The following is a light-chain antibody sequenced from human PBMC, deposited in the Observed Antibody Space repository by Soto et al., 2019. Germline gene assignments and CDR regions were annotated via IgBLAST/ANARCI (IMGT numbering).Light chain of an antibody. V-gene: IGLV2-14*01. CDR2: EVS. J-gene: IGLJ1*01. CDR3: GSYTSSSPNV. Sequence: QSVLTQPASVSGSPGQSITISCTGTSSDVGGYNYVSWYQQHPGKAPQLMIYEVSNRPSGVSNRFSGSKSGNTASLTISGLQAEDEADYYCGSYTSSSPNVIGTGTKVTVL. CDR1: SSDVGGYNY.